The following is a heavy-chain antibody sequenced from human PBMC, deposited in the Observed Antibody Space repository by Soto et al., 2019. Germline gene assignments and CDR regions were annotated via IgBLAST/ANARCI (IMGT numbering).Heavy chain of an antibody. CDR1: GAPIRSTDYY. CDR2: VYTGST. D-gene: IGHD2-21*02. V-gene: IGHV4-30-4*01. CDR3: VRTARQGAVAPHWFDR. Sequence: PSETLSLTCTVSGAPIRSTDYYWSWIRQAPGKGLEWIGYVYTGSTYYNPSLMSRLTISVDTSKNQFSLKLTSVTAAETAVYYCVRTARQGAVAPHWFDRWGQGTQVTVS. J-gene: IGHJ5*02.